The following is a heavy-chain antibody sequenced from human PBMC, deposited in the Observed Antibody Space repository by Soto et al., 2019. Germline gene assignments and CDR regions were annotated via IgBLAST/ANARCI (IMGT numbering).Heavy chain of an antibody. D-gene: IGHD3-10*01. CDR1: GYTFTSYA. Sequence: ASVKVSCKASGYTFTSYAMHWVRQSPGQRLEWMGWISSGNGNTKYSQKFQGRVTITRDTSASTAYMELSSLRSEDTAVYYCARPVTMVRGVITILAFDYWGQGTLVTVSS. CDR3: ARPVTMVRGVITILAFDY. V-gene: IGHV1-3*01. CDR2: ISSGNGNT. J-gene: IGHJ4*02.